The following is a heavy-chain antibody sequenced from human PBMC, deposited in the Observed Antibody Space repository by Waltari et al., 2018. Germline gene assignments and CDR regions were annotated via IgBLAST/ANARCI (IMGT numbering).Heavy chain of an antibody. J-gene: IGHJ2*01. Sequence: QVQLQESGPGLVTPSETLSLTCTVSVGYTSSDYWNWIRQPAGKGLEWIERIHSRGCPTRNPALNSRATMSLDTSKRRLSLKLSAVTAADTAVYYCASTLGMGTSADFDLWGRGTLVTVSS. CDR3: ASTLGMGTSADFDL. CDR2: IHSRGCP. V-gene: IGHV4-4*07. D-gene: IGHD7-27*01. CDR1: VGYTSSDY.